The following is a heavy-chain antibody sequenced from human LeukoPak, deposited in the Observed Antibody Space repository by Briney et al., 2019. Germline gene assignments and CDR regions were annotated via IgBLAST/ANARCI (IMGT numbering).Heavy chain of an antibody. CDR1: GGSFSGYY. CDR3: AREKNYVWGSYRYLYYFDY. Sequence: SETLSLTCAVYGGSFSGYYWAWIPHPPGKGLGGIGEFNKSGSTNYNPSLKSRVTISVDTSKNQFSLKLSSVTAADTAVYYCAREKNYVWGSYRYLYYFDYWGQGTLVTASS. D-gene: IGHD3-16*02. CDR2: FNKSGST. V-gene: IGHV4-34*01. J-gene: IGHJ4*02.